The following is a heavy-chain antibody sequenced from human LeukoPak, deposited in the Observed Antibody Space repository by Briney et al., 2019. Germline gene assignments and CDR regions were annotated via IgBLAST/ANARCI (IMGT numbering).Heavy chain of an antibody. V-gene: IGHV3-30*04. CDR3: AKTGNPPTGDY. D-gene: IGHD1-1*01. CDR1: GFTFSSYA. CDR2: ISYDGSSK. Sequence: PGRSLRLSCAASGFTFSSYAMHWVRQAPGKGLEWVAVISYDGSSKYYADSVKGRSTISRDNSKNTLYLQMNSLRAEDTAVYYCAKTGNPPTGDYWGQGTLVTVSS. J-gene: IGHJ4*02.